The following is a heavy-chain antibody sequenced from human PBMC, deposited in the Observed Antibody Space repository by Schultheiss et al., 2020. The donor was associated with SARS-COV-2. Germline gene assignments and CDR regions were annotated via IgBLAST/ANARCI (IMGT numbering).Heavy chain of an antibody. V-gene: IGHV3-53*01. J-gene: IGHJ4*02. D-gene: IGHD1-26*01. CDR1: GFTVSSNY. Sequence: GGSLRLSCAASGFTVSSNYMSWVRQAPGKGLEWVSVIYSGGSTYYADSVKGRFTISRDNSKNTLYLQMNSLRAEDTAVYYCASGMGGSYWGAFDYWGQGTLVTVSS. CDR2: IYSGGST. CDR3: ASGMGGSYWGAFDY.